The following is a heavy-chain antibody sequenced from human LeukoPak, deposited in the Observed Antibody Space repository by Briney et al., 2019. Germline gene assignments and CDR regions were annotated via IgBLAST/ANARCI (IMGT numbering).Heavy chain of an antibody. CDR3: AFESRYYGMDV. V-gene: IGHV4-59*01. CDR1: GGSISSYY. Sequence: SETLSLTCTVSGGSISSYYWSWIRQPPGKGLEWIGYIYYSGSTNYNPSLKSRVTISVDTSKNQFSLKLSSVTAADTAVYYCAFESRYYGMDVWCQGTTVTVSS. CDR2: IYYSGST. J-gene: IGHJ6*02.